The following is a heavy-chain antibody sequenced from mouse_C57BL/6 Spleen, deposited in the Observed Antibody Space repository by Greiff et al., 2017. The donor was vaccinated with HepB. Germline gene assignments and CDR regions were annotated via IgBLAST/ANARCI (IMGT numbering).Heavy chain of an antibody. CDR3: ARDIGNYRYFDV. V-gene: IGHV1-59*01. CDR1: GYTFTSYW. Sequence: QVQLQQPGAELLRPGTSVKLSCKASGYTFTSYWMHWVKQRPGQGLEWIGVIDPSDSYTNYNQKFKGKATLTVDTSSSTAYMQLSSLTSEDSAVYYCARDIGNYRYFDVWGTGTTVTVSS. CDR2: IDPSDSYT. J-gene: IGHJ1*03. D-gene: IGHD2-1*01.